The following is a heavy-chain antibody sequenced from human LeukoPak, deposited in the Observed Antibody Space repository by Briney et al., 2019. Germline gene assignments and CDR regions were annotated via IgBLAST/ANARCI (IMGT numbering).Heavy chain of an antibody. J-gene: IGHJ4*02. V-gene: IGHV3-48*03. CDR2: IGSSGTTR. CDR3: ALLAVASDFDY. Sequence: GGSLRLSCAVSGFPFSIYEMNWVRQAPGKGLEWVSNIGSSGTTRYYADSVKGRFSISRDNARNSLYLQMNSLRVEDTGVYYCALLAVASDFDYWGQGALVTVSS. CDR1: GFPFSIYE. D-gene: IGHD6-19*01.